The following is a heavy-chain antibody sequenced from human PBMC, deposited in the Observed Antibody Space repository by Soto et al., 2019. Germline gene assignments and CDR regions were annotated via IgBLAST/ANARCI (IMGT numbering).Heavy chain of an antibody. CDR3: AKGLQHPGIVVVVAADY. J-gene: IGHJ4*02. CDR2: ISGRCGST. Sequence: EVQLLESGGGLVQPGGSLRLSCAASGFTFSSYAMSWVRQAPGKGLEWVSAISGRCGSTYYADSVKGRFTISRDKSKNTQCLKMNSLGAEDTARYYCAKGLQHPGIVVVVAADYWGQGTLVTVSS. D-gene: IGHD2-15*01. V-gene: IGHV3-23*01. CDR1: GFTFSSYA.